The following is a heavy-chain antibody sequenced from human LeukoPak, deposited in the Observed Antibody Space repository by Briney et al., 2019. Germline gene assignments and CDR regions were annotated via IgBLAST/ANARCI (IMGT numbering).Heavy chain of an antibody. CDR1: GVSISSGSYY. CDR2: IYTSENT. J-gene: IGHJ3*02. D-gene: IGHD1-1*01. CDR3: ARNKAWNDAGPMTSLDT. V-gene: IGHV4-61*02. Sequence: SQTLSLTCTVSGVSISSGSYYWSWIRQPAGKGLEWIGRIYTSENTNYNPTLKSRVTISADTSKNQFSLKLTSVTAADTAVYFCARNKAWNDAGPMTSLDTWGQGTMVTVSS.